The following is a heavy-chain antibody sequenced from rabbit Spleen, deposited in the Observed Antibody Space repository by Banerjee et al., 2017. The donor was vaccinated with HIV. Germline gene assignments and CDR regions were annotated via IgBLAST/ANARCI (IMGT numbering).Heavy chain of an antibody. CDR3: ARDAGRGDYIDGVFNL. J-gene: IGHJ4*01. V-gene: IGHV1S40*01. Sequence: QSLEESGGDLVKPEGSLTLTCTVSGIDFSSYYLDSMCWVRQAPGKGLDWIACILGGSSGATYYANWAKGRFTISKTSSTTVTLQMTSLTVADTATYFCARDAGRGDYIDGVFNLWGPGTLVTVS. CDR2: ILGGSSGAT. CDR1: GIDFSSYYLDS. D-gene: IGHD8-1*01.